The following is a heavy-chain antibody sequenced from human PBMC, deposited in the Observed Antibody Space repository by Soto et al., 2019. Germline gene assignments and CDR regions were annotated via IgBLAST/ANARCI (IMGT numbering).Heavy chain of an antibody. V-gene: IGHV3-7*01. Sequence: GGSLRLSCAASGFTFSSYWMSWVRQAPGKGLEWVANIKQDGSEKYYVDSVKGRFTISRDNAKNSLYLQMNSLRAEDTAVYYCARVLKVEGYDFWSGYYRDYYYYYMDVWGKGTTVTVSS. CDR1: GFTFSSYW. D-gene: IGHD3-3*01. CDR2: IKQDGSEK. CDR3: ARVLKVEGYDFWSGYYRDYYYYYMDV. J-gene: IGHJ6*03.